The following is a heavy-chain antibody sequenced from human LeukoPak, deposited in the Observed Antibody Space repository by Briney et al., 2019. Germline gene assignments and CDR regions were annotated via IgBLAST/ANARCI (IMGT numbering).Heavy chain of an antibody. D-gene: IGHD2-21*02. J-gene: IGHJ4*02. CDR2: ISSGSSTI. V-gene: IGHV3-11*04. Sequence: GGSLRLSCAASGFTFSDYYMSWIRQAPGKGLEWVSYISSGSSTIYYADSVKGRFTISRDSAKNSLYLQMNSLRAEDTAVYYCARYRLTAFDYWGQGTLVTVSS. CDR3: ARYRLTAFDY. CDR1: GFTFSDYY.